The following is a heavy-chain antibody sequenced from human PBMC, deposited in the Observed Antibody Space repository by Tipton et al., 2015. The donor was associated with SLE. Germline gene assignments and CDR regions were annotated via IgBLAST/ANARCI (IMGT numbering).Heavy chain of an antibody. CDR1: GGAIRSHY. CDR2: ISSSGSTI. D-gene: IGHD6-19*01. J-gene: IGHJ6*02. Sequence: LSLTCTVSGGAIRSHYWSWIRQPPGKGLEWGSYISSSGSTIYYADAMKGRFTISRDNAKNSLYLQMNSLRAEDTAVYYCARTVAGGMDVWGQGTTVTVSS. CDR3: ARTVAGGMDV. V-gene: IGHV3-11*04.